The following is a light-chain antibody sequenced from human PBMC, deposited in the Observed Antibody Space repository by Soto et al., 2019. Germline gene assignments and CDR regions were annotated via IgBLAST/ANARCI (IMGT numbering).Light chain of an antibody. V-gene: IGKV3D-20*02. CDR1: QSVSSTY. J-gene: IGKJ2*01. Sequence: EIVLTQSPGTLSLSPGERATLSCRASQSVSSTYLAWYQQKPGQAPRLLIYGASSRATGTPDRFSGSGSGTDFTLTISRLEPEDFAVYFCQLRSDWPPTYTFGQGTKLE. CDR3: QLRSDWPPTYT. CDR2: GAS.